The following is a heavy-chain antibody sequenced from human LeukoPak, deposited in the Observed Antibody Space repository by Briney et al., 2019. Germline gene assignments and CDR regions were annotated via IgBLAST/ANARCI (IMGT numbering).Heavy chain of an antibody. Sequence: PSETLSLTCTVSGGSISSSSYYWSWIRQPPGKGLEWIGYIYYSGSTNYNPSLKSRVTISVDTSKNQFSLKLSSVTAADTAVYYCARVGVSSGWSAYYYYYGMDVWGQGTTVTVSS. CDR2: IYYSGST. CDR3: ARVGVSSGWSAYYYYYGMDV. J-gene: IGHJ6*02. D-gene: IGHD6-19*01. V-gene: IGHV4-61*01. CDR1: GGSISSSSYY.